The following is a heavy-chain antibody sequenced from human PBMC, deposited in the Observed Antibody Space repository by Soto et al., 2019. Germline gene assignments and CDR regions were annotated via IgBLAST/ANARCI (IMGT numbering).Heavy chain of an antibody. J-gene: IGHJ5*02. V-gene: IGHV4-39*02. Sequence: SETLSLTCTVSGGSISSSSYYWGWIRQPPGKGLEWIGSIYYSGSTYYNPSLKSRVTISVDTSKNQFSLKLSSVTAADTAVYYCAREDSSGWYRSWFDPWGQGTLVTVSS. CDR3: AREDSSGWYRSWFDP. D-gene: IGHD6-19*01. CDR2: IYYSGST. CDR1: GGSISSSSYY.